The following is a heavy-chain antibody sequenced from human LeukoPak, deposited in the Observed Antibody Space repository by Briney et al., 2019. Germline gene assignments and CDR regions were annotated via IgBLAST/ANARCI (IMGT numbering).Heavy chain of an antibody. CDR3: ARDTYCSSTSCFPYYMDV. D-gene: IGHD2-2*01. V-gene: IGHV1-18*01. CDR2: ISAYNGNT. CDR1: GYTFSNYG. J-gene: IGHJ6*03. Sequence: ASVKVSCKASGYTFSNYGISWVRQAPGQGLEWMGWISAYNGNTNYAQNLQDRVTMTADTSTNTAYMELRSLRSNDSAVYYCARDTYCSSTSCFPYYMDVWGTGTTVTVSS.